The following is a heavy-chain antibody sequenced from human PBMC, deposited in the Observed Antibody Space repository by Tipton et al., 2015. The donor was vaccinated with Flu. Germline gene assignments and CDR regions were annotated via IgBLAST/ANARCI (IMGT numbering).Heavy chain of an antibody. D-gene: IGHD2/OR15-2a*01. V-gene: IGHV3-7*01. Sequence: GSLRLSCEASGFTFSSYSMNWVRQAPGKGLEWVANINEDGSTTYYLGSVKGRFTISRDNARNSVFLQINSLRVEDTALYYCAIFKNPGHWGQGTLVTVSS. CDR2: INEDGSTT. CDR3: AIFKNPGH. J-gene: IGHJ4*02. CDR1: GFTFSSYS.